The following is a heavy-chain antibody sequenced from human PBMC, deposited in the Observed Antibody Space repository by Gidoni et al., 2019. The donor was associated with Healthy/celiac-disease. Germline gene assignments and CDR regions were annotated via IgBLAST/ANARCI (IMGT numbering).Heavy chain of an antibody. CDR1: GYTFTSYG. CDR2: ISAYNGNT. J-gene: IGHJ4*02. V-gene: IGHV1-18*04. D-gene: IGHD1-26*01. CDR3: ARARELLGDFDY. Sequence: QVLLVQSGAEVTKPGASVQVSCNASGYTFTSYGISWVRQAPGQGLEWMGWISAYNGNTNYAQKLQDRVTMTTVTSTSTAYMELRSLGSDDTAVYYCARARELLGDFDYWGQGTLVTVSS.